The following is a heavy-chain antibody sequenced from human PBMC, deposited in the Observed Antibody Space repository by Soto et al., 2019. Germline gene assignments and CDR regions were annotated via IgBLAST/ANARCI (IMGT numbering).Heavy chain of an antibody. CDR3: ARVKGYYYGMDV. CDR1: CGSFSGYY. CDR2: INHSGST. V-gene: IGHV4-34*01. J-gene: IGHJ6*02. Sequence: SETLSLTCAVYCGSFSGYYWSWIRQPPGKGLEWIGEINHSGSTNYNPSLKSRVTISVDMSKNQFSLKLSSVTAADTAVYYCARVKGYYYGMDVWGQGTTVTVSS.